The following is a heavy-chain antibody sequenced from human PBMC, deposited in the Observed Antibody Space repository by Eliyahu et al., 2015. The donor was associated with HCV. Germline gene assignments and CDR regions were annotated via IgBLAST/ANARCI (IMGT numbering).Heavy chain of an antibody. V-gene: IGHV4-59*01. CDR2: TYYSGNT. J-gene: IGHJ4*02. Sequence: QVQLQESGPGLVKPSETLSLTCTVSGASINSYYWSWIRQPPGKGLEWIGYTYYSGNTKYNPSLKSRVTISVDTTKNQFSLKLSSVTAADTAVYYCARWADGSGYYYVDYWGQGTLVTVSS. CDR1: GASINSYY. D-gene: IGHD3-22*01. CDR3: ARWADGSGYYYVDY.